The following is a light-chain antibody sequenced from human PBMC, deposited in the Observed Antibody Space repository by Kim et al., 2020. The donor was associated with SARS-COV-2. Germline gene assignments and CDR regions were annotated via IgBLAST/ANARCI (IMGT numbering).Light chain of an antibody. J-gene: IGLJ2*01. Sequence: QSVLTQPPSVSKAPSQRVTISCSGGSSNIGNNAVNWYQQIPGKPPRLLVYYNDVLPSGVSGRFSGSKSGTSASLAISGLQSEDEADYYCATWDDTLKGWVFGGGTQLTVL. V-gene: IGLV1-36*01. CDR1: SSNIGNNA. CDR2: YND. CDR3: ATWDDTLKGWV.